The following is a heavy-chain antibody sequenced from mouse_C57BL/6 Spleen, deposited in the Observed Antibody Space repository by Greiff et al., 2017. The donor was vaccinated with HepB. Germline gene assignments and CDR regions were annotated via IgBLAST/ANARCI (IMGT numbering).Heavy chain of an antibody. CDR2: IYPGSGNT. CDR3: ASSGSSYGYWYFDV. V-gene: IGHV1-76*01. Sequence: QVQLQQSGAELVRPGASVKLSCKASGYTFTDYYINWVKQRPGQGLEWIARIYPGSGNTYYNEKFKGKATLTAEKSSSTAYMQLSSLTSEDSAVYFCASSGSSYGYWYFDVWGTGTTVTVSS. CDR1: GYTFTDYY. J-gene: IGHJ1*03. D-gene: IGHD1-1*01.